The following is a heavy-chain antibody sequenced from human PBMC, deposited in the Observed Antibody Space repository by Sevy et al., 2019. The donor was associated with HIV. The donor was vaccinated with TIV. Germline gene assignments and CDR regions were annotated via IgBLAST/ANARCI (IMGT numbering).Heavy chain of an antibody. CDR1: GFTFSRNA. CDR2: ITGSGGST. CDR3: AKVGYCSSTSCYSIYYGMDV. J-gene: IGHJ6*02. V-gene: IGHV3-23*01. Sequence: GGSLRLSYAASGFTFSRNAMSWVRQAPGKGLEWASGITGSGGSTYYADSVKGRFTISRDNSKNTLYLQMNSLRVEDTAVYYCAKVGYCSSTSCYSIYYGMDVWGQWTTVTVSS. D-gene: IGHD2-2*02.